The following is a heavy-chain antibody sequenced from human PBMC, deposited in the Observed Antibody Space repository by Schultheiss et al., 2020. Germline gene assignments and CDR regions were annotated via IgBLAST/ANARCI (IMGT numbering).Heavy chain of an antibody. D-gene: IGHD6-13*01. Sequence: GGSLRLSCAASGFTFSSYAMHWVRQAPGKGLEWVAVISYDGSNKYYADSVKGRFTISRDDSKNTVYLQMNSLRTEDTALYYCAKDRRLSWCFDHWGQGALVTVSS. CDR1: GFTFSSYA. V-gene: IGHV3-30*04. CDR3: AKDRRLSWCFDH. CDR2: ISYDGSNK. J-gene: IGHJ4*02.